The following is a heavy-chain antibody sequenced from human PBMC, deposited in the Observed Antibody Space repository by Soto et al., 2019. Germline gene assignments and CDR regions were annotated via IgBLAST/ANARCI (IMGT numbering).Heavy chain of an antibody. CDR2: IYHGST. V-gene: IGHV4-59*12. CDR3: ARENCAGDCHQNDY. D-gene: IGHD2-21*02. J-gene: IGHJ4*02. Sequence: SETLSLTCTVSGGSISSYYWSWIRQPPGKGLEWIGYIYHGSTYYNPSLKSRFTISRDNSKNMLYLQMNSLRAEDTAVYYCARENCAGDCHQNDYWGLGTRVTVSS. CDR1: GGSISSYY.